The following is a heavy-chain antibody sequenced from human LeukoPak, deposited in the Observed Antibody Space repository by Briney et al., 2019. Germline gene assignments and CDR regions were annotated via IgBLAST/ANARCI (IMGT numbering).Heavy chain of an antibody. J-gene: IGHJ4*02. CDR1: GFTFSSYW. CDR2: IYYSGST. V-gene: IGHV4-39*07. Sequence: PGGSLRLSCAASGFTFSSYWMSWVRQAPGKGLEWIGSIYYSGSTYYNPSLKSRVTISVDTSKNQFSLKLSSVTAADTAVYFCATGSTSSWYLYWGQGALVTVSP. CDR3: ATGSTSSWYLY. D-gene: IGHD6-13*01.